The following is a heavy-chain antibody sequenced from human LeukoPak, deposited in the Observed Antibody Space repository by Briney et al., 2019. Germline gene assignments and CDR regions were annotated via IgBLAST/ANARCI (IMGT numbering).Heavy chain of an antibody. CDR1: GYTLTELS. V-gene: IGHV1-24*01. CDR3: ATRENVVAASYYYYYGMDV. D-gene: IGHD2-15*01. Sequence: ASVKVSCKVSGYTLTELSMHWVRQAPGKGLEWMGGFDPEDGETIYAQKFQGRVTMTEDTSTDTAYMELSSLRSEDTAVYYCATRENVVAASYYYYYGMDVWGKGPTVTVSS. CDR2: FDPEDGET. J-gene: IGHJ6*04.